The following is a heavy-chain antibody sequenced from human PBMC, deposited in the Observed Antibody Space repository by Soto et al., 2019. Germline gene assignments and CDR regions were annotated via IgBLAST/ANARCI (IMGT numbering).Heavy chain of an antibody. CDR2: INPSGGST. CDR3: AREMAPIPNHGSGSLYYYGMDV. V-gene: IGHV1-46*01. CDR1: GYTFTSYY. J-gene: IGHJ6*02. D-gene: IGHD3-10*01. Sequence: ASVKVSCKASGYTFTSYYMHWVRQAPGQGLEWMGIINPSGGSTSYAQKFQGRVTMTRDTSTSTVYMELSSLRSEDTAVYYCAREMAPIPNHGSGSLYYYGMDVWGQGTTVTVSS.